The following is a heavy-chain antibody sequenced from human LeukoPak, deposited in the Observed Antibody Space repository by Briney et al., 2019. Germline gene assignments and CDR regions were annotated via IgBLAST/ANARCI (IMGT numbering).Heavy chain of an antibody. CDR2: IYYSGST. D-gene: IGHD3-3*01. J-gene: IGHJ3*02. Sequence: SETLSLTCTVSGGPISSSSYYWGWIRQPPGKGLEWIGSIYYSGSTYYNPSLKSRVTISVDRSKNQFSLKLSSVTAADTAVYYCARNLEYSRRVAFDIWGQGTMVTVSS. CDR3: ARNLEYSRRVAFDI. CDR1: GGPISSSSYY. V-gene: IGHV4-39*07.